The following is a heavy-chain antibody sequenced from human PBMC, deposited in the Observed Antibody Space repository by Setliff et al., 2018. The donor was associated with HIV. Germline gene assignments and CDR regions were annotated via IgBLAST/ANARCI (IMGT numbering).Heavy chain of an antibody. CDR1: GFSFSKYS. Sequence: GGSLRLSCAAFGFSFSKYSMSWVRQAPGKGLEWVANIKEDGSATYYVESVRGRFTISRDNPNNLLYLQMDSLRGEDTAVYYCVRGPQFRPHWGQGTLVTVSS. J-gene: IGHJ4*02. CDR2: IKEDGSAT. CDR3: VRGPQFRPH. V-gene: IGHV3-7*04.